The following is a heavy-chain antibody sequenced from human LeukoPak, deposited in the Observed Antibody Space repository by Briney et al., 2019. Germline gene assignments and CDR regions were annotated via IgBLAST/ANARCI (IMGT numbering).Heavy chain of an antibody. J-gene: IGHJ4*02. CDR3: ARGGYYYDSSGYYAESGSLGNFDY. D-gene: IGHD3-22*01. CDR2: ISYDGSNK. V-gene: IGHV3-30-3*01. CDR1: GFTFSSYA. Sequence: PGGSLRLSCAASGFTFSSYAMRWVRQAPGKGLEWVAVISYDGSNKYYADSVKGRFTISRDNSKNTLYLQMNSLRAEDTAVYYCARGGYYYDSSGYYAESGSLGNFDYWGQGTLVTVSS.